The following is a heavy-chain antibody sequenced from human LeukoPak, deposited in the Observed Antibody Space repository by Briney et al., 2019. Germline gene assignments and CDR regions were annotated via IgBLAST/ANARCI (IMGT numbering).Heavy chain of an antibody. CDR2: IYYSGST. Sequence: SETPSLTCAVYGGSFSGYYWSWIRQPPGKGLEWIGYIYYSGSTNYNPSLKSRVTISVDTSKNQFSLKLSSVTAADTAVYYCARVQESQIDYYFDYWGQGTLVTVSS. CDR1: GGSFSGYY. D-gene: IGHD3-9*01. CDR3: ARVQESQIDYYFDY. J-gene: IGHJ4*02. V-gene: IGHV4-59*01.